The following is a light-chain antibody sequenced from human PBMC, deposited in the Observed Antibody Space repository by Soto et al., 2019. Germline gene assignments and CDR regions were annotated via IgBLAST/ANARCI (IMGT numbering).Light chain of an antibody. Sequence: DIQMTQSPSSLSASVGDRVTITCRANQSISSYLNWYQQKPGKVPKLLIYAASSLQSGVPSRFSGSGSGTDFTLIISSLQPEDFATYYCQQSYSTPRTFGQGTKVDIK. J-gene: IGKJ1*01. CDR1: QSISSY. CDR2: AAS. CDR3: QQSYSTPRT. V-gene: IGKV1-39*01.